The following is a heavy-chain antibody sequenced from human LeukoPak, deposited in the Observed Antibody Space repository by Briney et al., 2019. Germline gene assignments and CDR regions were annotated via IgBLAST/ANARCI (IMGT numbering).Heavy chain of an antibody. CDR1: GYSFTSYW. D-gene: IGHD2-2*03. Sequence: GESLKISCKGSGYSFTSYWIGWVRQMPGKSLEWMGIIYPGDSDTRYSPSFQGQVTISADKSISTAYLQWSSLKASDTAMYYCARRVGYCSSTSCLYYFDYWGQGTLVTVSS. CDR2: IYPGDSDT. J-gene: IGHJ4*02. CDR3: ARRVGYCSSTSCLYYFDY. V-gene: IGHV5-51*01.